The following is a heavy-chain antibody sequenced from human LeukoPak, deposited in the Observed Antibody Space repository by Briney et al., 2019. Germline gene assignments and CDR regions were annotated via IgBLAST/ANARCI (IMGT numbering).Heavy chain of an antibody. CDR1: RGSISSYY. J-gene: IGHJ4*02. CDR3: ARDRSSGWYVVDY. CDR2: VYSSRST. Sequence: SETLSLTCSVSRGSISSYYWSWIRQPAGKGLEWIGRVYSSRSTNYNPSLKSRVTMSIDTSKNQFSLKLSSVTAADTAVYYCARDRSSGWYVVDYWGQGTLVTVSS. V-gene: IGHV4-4*07. D-gene: IGHD6-19*01.